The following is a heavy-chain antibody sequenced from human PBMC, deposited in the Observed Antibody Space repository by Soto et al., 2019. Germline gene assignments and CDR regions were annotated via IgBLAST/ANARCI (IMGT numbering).Heavy chain of an antibody. CDR1: GYTFTGHY. V-gene: IGHV1-2*02. Sequence: ASVKVSCKASGYTFTGHYIHWVRQAPEQGPEWMGEIGPESGATRYAQKFQGRVTMTRDMSITTAYMELNNLSPDDTAVYYCGRGRSGQIVVFYWGQGTPVTVYS. D-gene: IGHD1-26*01. J-gene: IGHJ4*02. CDR3: GRGRSGQIVVFY. CDR2: IGPESGAT.